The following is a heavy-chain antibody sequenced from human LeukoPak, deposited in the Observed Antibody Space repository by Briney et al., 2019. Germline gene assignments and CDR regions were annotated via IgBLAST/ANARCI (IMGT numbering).Heavy chain of an antibody. D-gene: IGHD2-15*01. Sequence: SATLSLTCTVSGGSISCAYWSWIWEPAERGLEWIGSIYTRGSTGYNPSLKSRVTMSVDTSKNPFSLKLSSLTAADTAGSYCARVDLRAAYCDYWGQGTLVTVSS. CDR2: IYTRGST. CDR1: GGSISCAY. J-gene: IGHJ4*02. CDR3: ARVDLRAAYCDY. V-gene: IGHV4-4*07.